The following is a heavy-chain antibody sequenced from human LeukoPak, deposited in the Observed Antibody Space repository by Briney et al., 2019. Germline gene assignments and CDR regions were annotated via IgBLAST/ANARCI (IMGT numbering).Heavy chain of an antibody. CDR3: ARDLQY. Sequence: GSLRLSCAASGFTFSSYAMHWVRQAPGKGLEYVSAISSNGGSTYYANSVKGRFTISRDNSKNTLYLQMGSLRAEDMAVYYCARDLQYWGQGTLVTVSS. CDR2: ISSNGGST. V-gene: IGHV3-64*01. J-gene: IGHJ4*02. CDR1: GFTFSSYA.